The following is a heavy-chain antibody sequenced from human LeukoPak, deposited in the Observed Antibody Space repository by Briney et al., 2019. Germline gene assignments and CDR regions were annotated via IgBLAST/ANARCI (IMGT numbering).Heavy chain of an antibody. V-gene: IGHV3-23*01. CDR1: GFTFSSYA. J-gene: IGHJ4*02. Sequence: GGSLRLSCAASGFTFSSYAMSWVRQAPGKGLEWVSAISGSGGSTYYADSVKGRFTISRDNSKNTLYLQMNSLRAEDTAVYYCAKDPGYSYGTPPGYRGQGTLVTVSS. CDR2: ISGSGGST. D-gene: IGHD5-18*01. CDR3: AKDPGYSYGTPPGY.